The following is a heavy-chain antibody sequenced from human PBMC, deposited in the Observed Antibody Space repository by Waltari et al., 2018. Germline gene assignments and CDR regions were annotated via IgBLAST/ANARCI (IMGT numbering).Heavy chain of an antibody. J-gene: IGHJ5*02. CDR3: ARDPRWGAAAGGWFDP. V-gene: IGHV1-2*06. D-gene: IGHD6-13*01. Sequence: QVQLVQSGAEVKKPGASVKVSCKASGYTFTGYYMQWVRQAPGQGLEWMGRINPNSGGTNYAQKFQGRVTMTRDTSISTAYMELSRLRSDDTAVYYCARDPRWGAAAGGWFDPWGQGTLVTVSS. CDR1: GYTFTGYY. CDR2: INPNSGGT.